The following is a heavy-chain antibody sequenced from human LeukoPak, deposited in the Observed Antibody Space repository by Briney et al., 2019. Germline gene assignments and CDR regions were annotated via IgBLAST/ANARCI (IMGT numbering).Heavy chain of an antibody. J-gene: IGHJ4*02. V-gene: IGHV4-34*01. D-gene: IGHD5-18*01. CDR3: ARGSRGYSYG. Sequence: NPSETLSLTCAVYGGSFSGYYWSWIRQPPGKGLEWIGEINHSGSTNYNPSLKSRVTISVDTSKNQFSLKLSTVTAADTAVYYCARGSRGYSYGWGQGTLVTVSS. CDR1: GGSFSGYY. CDR2: INHSGST.